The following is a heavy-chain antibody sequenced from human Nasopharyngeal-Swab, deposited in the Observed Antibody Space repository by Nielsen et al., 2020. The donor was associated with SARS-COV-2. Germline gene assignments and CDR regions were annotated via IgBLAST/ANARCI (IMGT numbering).Heavy chain of an antibody. J-gene: IGHJ4*02. D-gene: IGHD1-26*01. CDR1: VGTFSSYA. CDR3: ARIIVGATLFDY. V-gene: IGHV1-69*13. CDR2: IIPIFGTA. Sequence: SVKVSCKASVGTFSSYAISCVRQAPGQGLEWMGGIIPIFGTANYAQKFQGRVTITADESTSTAYMELSSLRSEDTAVYYCARIIVGATLFDYWGQGTLVTVSS.